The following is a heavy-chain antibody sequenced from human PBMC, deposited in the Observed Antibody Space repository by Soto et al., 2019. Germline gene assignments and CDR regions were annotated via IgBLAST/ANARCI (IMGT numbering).Heavy chain of an antibody. CDR2: IWYDGSNK. D-gene: IGHD3-3*01. Sequence: GGSLRLSCAASGFTFSSYGMHWVRQAPGKGLEWVAVIWYDGSNKYYADSVKGRFTISRDNSKNTLYLQMNSLRAEDTAVYYCARATSAYYDFWSGPDSLFDYWGQGTLVTVSS. CDR3: ARATSAYYDFWSGPDSLFDY. J-gene: IGHJ4*02. V-gene: IGHV3-33*01. CDR1: GFTFSSYG.